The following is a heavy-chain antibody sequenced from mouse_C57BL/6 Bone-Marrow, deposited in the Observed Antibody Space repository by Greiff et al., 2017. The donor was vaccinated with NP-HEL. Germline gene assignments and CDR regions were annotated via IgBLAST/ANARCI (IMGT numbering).Heavy chain of an antibody. CDR3: ARVSYGYAWFAY. CDR1: GFTFSSYA. V-gene: IGHV5-4*03. CDR2: ISDGGSYT. J-gene: IGHJ3*01. D-gene: IGHD2-2*01. Sequence: EVKLMESGGGLVKPGGSLKLSCAASGFTFSSYAMSWVRQTPEKRLEWVATISDGGSYTYYPDNVKGRFTISRDNAKKNLYLQMSHLKAEDTAMYYCARVSYGYAWFAYWGQGTLVTVSA.